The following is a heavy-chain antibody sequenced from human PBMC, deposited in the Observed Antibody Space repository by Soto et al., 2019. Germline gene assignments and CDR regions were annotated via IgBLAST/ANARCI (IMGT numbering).Heavy chain of an antibody. CDR2: ISSSGSTI. D-gene: IGHD3-16*01. CDR3: AREFQSYYDYIWESSPYRHFDY. J-gene: IGHJ4*02. CDR1: GFTFSDYY. V-gene: IGHV3-11*01. Sequence: GGSLRLSCAASGFTFSDYYMSWIRQAPGKGLEWVSYISSSGSTIYYADSVKGRFTISRDNAKNSLYLQMNSLRAEDTAVYYCAREFQSYYDYIWESSPYRHFDYWGQGTQVTVSS.